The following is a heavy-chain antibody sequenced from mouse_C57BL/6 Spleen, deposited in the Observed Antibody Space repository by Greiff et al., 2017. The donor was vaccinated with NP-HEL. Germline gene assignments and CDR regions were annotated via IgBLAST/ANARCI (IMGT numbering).Heavy chain of an antibody. CDR3: AIYDYYFDY. CDR1: GYTFTSYW. J-gene: IGHJ2*01. D-gene: IGHD2-3*01. Sequence: QVQLQQPGAELVMPGASVKLSCKASGYTFTSYWMHWVKQRPGQGLEWIGEIDPSDSYTNYNQKFKGKSTLTVDKSSSTAYMQLSSLTSEDSAVYYCAIYDYYFDYWGKGTTLTVSS. V-gene: IGHV1-69*01. CDR2: IDPSDSYT.